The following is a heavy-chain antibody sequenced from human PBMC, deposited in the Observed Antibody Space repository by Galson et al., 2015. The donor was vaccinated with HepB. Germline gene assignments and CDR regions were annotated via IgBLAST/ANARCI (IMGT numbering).Heavy chain of an antibody. CDR2: ISYDGSNK. CDR3: AKEIDYSKHFDY. Sequence: SLRLSCAASGFTFSSYGMHWVRQAPGKGLEWVAVISYDGSNKYYADSVKGRFTISRDNSKNTLYLQMNSLRAEDTAVYYCAKEIDYSKHFDYWGQGTLVTVSS. CDR1: GFTFSSYG. V-gene: IGHV3-30*18. D-gene: IGHD4-11*01. J-gene: IGHJ4*02.